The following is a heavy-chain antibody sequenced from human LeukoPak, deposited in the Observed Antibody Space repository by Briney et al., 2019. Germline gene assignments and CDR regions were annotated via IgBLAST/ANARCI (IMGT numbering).Heavy chain of an antibody. V-gene: IGHV3-48*03. CDR3: ARDNGAAAGLVGYYYGMDV. D-gene: IGHD6-13*01. Sequence: GGSLRLSCAASGFTFSSYDMNWVRQAPGQGLEWVSYISSSGSNKFYSNSVKGRFTISRDNAKNSLYLQMNSLRAEDTAVYYCARDNGAAAGLVGYYYGMDVWGKGTTVTVSS. CDR2: ISSSGSNK. CDR1: GFTFSSYD. J-gene: IGHJ6*04.